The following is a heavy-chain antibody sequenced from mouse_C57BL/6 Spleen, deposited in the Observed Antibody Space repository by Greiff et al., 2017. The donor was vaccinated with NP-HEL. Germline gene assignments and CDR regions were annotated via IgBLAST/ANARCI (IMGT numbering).Heavy chain of an antibody. CDR1: GFTFSSYG. V-gene: IGHV5-6*01. J-gene: IGHJ2*01. CDR3: ARQEGTDYFDY. Sequence: EVMLVESRGDLVKPGGSLKLSCAASGFTFSSYGMSWVRQTPDKRLEWVATISSGGSYTYYPDSVKGRFTISRDNAKNTLYLQMSSLKSEDTAMYYCARQEGTDYFDYWGQGTTLTVSS. CDR2: ISSGGSYT. D-gene: IGHD3-3*01.